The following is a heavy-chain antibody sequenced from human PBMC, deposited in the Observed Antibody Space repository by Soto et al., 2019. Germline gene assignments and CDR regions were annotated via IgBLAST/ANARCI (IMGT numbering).Heavy chain of an antibody. V-gene: IGHV3-23*01. J-gene: IGHJ4*02. CDR1: GFTFSRDG. Sequence: EVQLLESGGGLVQAGGSLRLSCAASGFTFSRDGMSWVRQAPGKGLEWVSLITDNGGSTYYADSVKGRFTISRDNTKNTLFLQINSLRAEDTAVYYCAKERATTTAFDYWGKGALVTVSS. D-gene: IGHD4-17*01. CDR3: AKERATTTAFDY. CDR2: ITDNGGST.